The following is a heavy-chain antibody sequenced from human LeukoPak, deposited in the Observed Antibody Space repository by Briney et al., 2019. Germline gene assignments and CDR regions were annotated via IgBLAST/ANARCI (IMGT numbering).Heavy chain of an antibody. D-gene: IGHD3-10*01. CDR2: MNPNSGNI. J-gene: IGHJ4*02. CDR1: GYTFTSYD. Sequence: SGKVSCKASGYTFTSYDINCVRHATGQGLEWVGWMNPNSGNIGYAQKFQGRVTMTRNTSISTAYMELSSLRSEDTAVYYCARGALWCGEFQLDYWGQGTLVTVSS. V-gene: IGHV1-8*01. CDR3: ARGALWCGEFQLDY.